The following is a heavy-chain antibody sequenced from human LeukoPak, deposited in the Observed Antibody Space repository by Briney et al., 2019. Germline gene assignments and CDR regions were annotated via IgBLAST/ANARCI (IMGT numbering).Heavy chain of an antibody. J-gene: IGHJ4*02. V-gene: IGHV3-74*01. CDR3: AIGDKYGYPK. CDR1: GFTFDDYG. CDR2: IFIDGSGT. D-gene: IGHD5-18*01. Sequence: GGSLRLSCAASGFTFDDYGMSWVRQAPGKGLVWVSRIFIDGSGTSYADSVKGRFTISRDNAKNTLYLQMNSLRVEDTAVYYCAIGDKYGYPKWRQGTLVTVST.